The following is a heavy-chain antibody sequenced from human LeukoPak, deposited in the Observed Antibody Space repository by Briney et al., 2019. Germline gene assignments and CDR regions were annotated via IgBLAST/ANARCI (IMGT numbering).Heavy chain of an antibody. CDR2: ISTYNGNA. CDR3: ATVDSSSWNHYMDV. D-gene: IGHD6-13*01. J-gene: IGHJ6*03. CDR1: GYTFTNYG. V-gene: IGHV1-18*01. Sequence: ASVKVSCKASGYTFTNYGVNWVRRAPGQGLEWMGWISTYNGNANYAQSLQGRITMTTDTSTSTAYMELRSLRSDDTAVYYCATVDSSSWNHYMDVWGKGTTVTISS.